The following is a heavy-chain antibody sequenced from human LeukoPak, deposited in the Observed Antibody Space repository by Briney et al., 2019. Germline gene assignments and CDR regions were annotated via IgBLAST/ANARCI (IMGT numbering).Heavy chain of an antibody. J-gene: IGHJ5*02. CDR1: GYTFTAYY. CDR2: INPNSGGT. D-gene: IGHD3-22*01. Sequence: ASVKVSCKASGYTFTAYYIHWVRQAPGQGLEWMGWINPNSGGTNYAQKFQGRVTMTRDTSISTAYMELSRLRSDDTAVYYCARGGYYYDSSGINWFDPWGQGTLVTVSS. V-gene: IGHV1-2*02. CDR3: ARGGYYYDSSGINWFDP.